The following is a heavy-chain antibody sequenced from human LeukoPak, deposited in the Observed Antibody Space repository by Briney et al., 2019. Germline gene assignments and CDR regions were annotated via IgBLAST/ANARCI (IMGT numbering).Heavy chain of an antibody. CDR1: GGSISSYY. D-gene: IGHD6-6*01. CDR3: ARGGIAARPIPFDY. Sequence: PSEPLSLTCTVSGGSISSYYWSWIRQPPGKGLEWIGYIYYSGSTNYNPSLKSPVTISVDTSKNQFSLKLSSVTAADTAVYYCARGGIAARPIPFDYWGQGTLVTVSS. J-gene: IGHJ4*02. CDR2: IYYSGST. V-gene: IGHV4-59*01.